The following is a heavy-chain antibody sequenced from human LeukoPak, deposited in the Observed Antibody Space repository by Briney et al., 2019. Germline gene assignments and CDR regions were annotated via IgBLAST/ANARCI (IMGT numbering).Heavy chain of an antibody. D-gene: IGHD6-19*01. CDR3: AKDGIYSSGSYRY. CDR2: ISGSGGST. J-gene: IGHJ4*02. Sequence: GGTLRLSCAASGFTFSSYGMSWVRQAPGKGLEWVSAISGSGGSTYYADSVKGRFTISRDNSKNTLYLQMNSLRAEDTAVYYCAKDGIYSSGSYRYWGQGTLVTVSS. V-gene: IGHV3-23*01. CDR1: GFTFSSYG.